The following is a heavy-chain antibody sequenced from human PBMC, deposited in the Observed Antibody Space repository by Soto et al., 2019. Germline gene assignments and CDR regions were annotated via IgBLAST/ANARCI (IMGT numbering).Heavy chain of an antibody. CDR3: ARDSGVASWFDP. V-gene: IGHV3-21*01. CDR2: ISSSSSYI. D-gene: IGHD3-3*01. J-gene: IGHJ5*02. Sequence: GGSLRLSCAASGFTFSSYSMNWVRQAPGKGLEWVSSISSSSSYIYYADSVKGRFTISRDNAKNSLYLQMNSLRAEDTAVYYCARDSGVASWFDPWGQGTLVTVSS. CDR1: GFTFSSYS.